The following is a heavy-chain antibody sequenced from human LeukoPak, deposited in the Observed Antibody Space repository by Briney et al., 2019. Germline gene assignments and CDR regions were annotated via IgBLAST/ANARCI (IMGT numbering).Heavy chain of an antibody. D-gene: IGHD3-10*01. CDR2: IYYSGST. V-gene: IGHV4-59*08. CDR3: ASLRYGSGSYYFDY. J-gene: IGHJ4*02. CDR1: GGSISSYY. Sequence: SETLSLTCTVSGGSISSYYWSWIRQPPGKGLEWIGYIYYSGSTNYNPSLKSRVTISVDTSKNQFSLKLSSVTAADTAVYYCASLRYGSGSYYFDYWGQGTLVTVSS.